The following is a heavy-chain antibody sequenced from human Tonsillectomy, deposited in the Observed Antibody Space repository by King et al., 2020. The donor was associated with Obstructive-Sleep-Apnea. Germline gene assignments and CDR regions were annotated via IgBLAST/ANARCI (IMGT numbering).Heavy chain of an antibody. CDR2: IYYSGST. CDR1: GGSISSYY. CDR3: ARRTMVTNYFDY. D-gene: IGHD5-18*01. J-gene: IGHJ4*02. V-gene: IGHV4-59*08. Sequence: QLQESGPGLVKPSETLSLTCTVSGGSISSYYWSWIRQPPGKGLEWIGYIYYSGSTNYNPSLNSRVTISVDTSKNQFSLKLGSVTAADTAVYYCARRTMVTNYFDYWGQGTLVTVSS.